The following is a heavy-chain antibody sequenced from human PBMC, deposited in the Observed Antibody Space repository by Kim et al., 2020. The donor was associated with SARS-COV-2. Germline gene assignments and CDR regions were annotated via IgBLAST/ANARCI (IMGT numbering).Heavy chain of an antibody. Sequence: YTTRGTDSNPSLQSRGTVSVDMSKNQFSLKLSSVTAADTAVYYCASALGHWGQGTLVTVSS. D-gene: IGHD3-16*02. J-gene: IGHJ4*02. CDR3: ASALGH. V-gene: IGHV4-4*07. CDR2: YTTRGT.